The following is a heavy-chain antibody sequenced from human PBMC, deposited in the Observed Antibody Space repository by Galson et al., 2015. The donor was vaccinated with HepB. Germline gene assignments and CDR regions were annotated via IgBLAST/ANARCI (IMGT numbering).Heavy chain of an antibody. CDR2: IYWDDDK. V-gene: IGHV2-5*02. J-gene: IGHJ4*02. CDR1: GFSLTTSGVG. Sequence: PALVKPPQTLTLTCSFSGFSLTTSGVGVGWIRQPPGKALEWLALIYWDDDKRYSPSLKTRLTITKDTSKNHVVLTMTDMDPVDTATYYCARWGSTKCFGMVLFGQYYFDYWGQGTLVSVSS. D-gene: IGHD3-3*01. CDR3: ARWGSTKCFGMVLFGQYYFDY.